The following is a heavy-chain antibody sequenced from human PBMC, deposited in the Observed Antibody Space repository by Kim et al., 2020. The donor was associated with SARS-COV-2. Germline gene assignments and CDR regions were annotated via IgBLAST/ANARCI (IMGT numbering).Heavy chain of an antibody. V-gene: IGHV1-69*13. J-gene: IGHJ4*02. CDR2: IIPIFGTA. CDR1: GGTFSSYA. D-gene: IGHD4-17*01. CDR3: ARPPLPNYGVRGTELDY. Sequence: SVKVSCKASGGTFSSYAISWVRQAPGQGLEWMGGIIPIFGTANYAQKFQGRVTITADESTSTAYMELSSLRSEDTAVYYCARPPLPNYGVRGTELDYWGQGTLVTVSS.